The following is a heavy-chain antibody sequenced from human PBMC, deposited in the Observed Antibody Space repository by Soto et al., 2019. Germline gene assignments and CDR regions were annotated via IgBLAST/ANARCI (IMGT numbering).Heavy chain of an antibody. D-gene: IGHD3-9*01. V-gene: IGHV1-69*01. CDR1: GGTFDHAA. CDR3: ARPIFAAEY. Sequence: QVQLVQSGAEVKKPGSSVKVSCEAPGGTFDHAAITWVRQAPGQGLEWVGGINPMFNSTHYAQKFQGRVTSTADVLTSTAFMELRGLTSDDTAVYYCARPIFAAEYWGQGTLLVVSA. J-gene: IGHJ4*02. CDR2: INPMFNST.